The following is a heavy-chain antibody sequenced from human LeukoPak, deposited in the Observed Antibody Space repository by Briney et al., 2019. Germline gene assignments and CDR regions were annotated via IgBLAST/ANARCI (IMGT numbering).Heavy chain of an antibody. V-gene: IGHV4-34*01. CDR2: INHSGST. J-gene: IGHJ4*02. CDR1: GGSFSGYY. CDR3: ASHYGSYYFGY. Sequence: PSETLSLTCAVYGGSFSGYYWSWIRQPPGKGLEWIGEINHSGSTNYNPSLKSRVTISVDTSKDQFSLKLSSVTAADTAVYYCASHYGSYYFGYWGQGTLVTVSS. D-gene: IGHD4-17*01.